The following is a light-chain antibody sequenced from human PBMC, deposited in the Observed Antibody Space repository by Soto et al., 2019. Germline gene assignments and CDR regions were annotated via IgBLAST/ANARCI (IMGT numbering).Light chain of an antibody. CDR2: EAS. V-gene: IGKV1-5*01. J-gene: IGKJ1*01. CDR1: QSIRTW. CDR3: QQYSGEST. Sequence: IQMTQSPSTLSASVGDRVTITCRASQSIRTWLAWYQQGPRKAPRLLIYEASTLQRGVPSRFSGSGSGTEFTLAITSLQPEDVATYYCQQYSGESTFGQGTKV.